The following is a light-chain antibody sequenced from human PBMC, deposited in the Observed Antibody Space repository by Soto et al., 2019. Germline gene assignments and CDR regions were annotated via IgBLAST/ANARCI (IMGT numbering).Light chain of an antibody. CDR2: WAS. V-gene: IGKV4-1*01. CDR1: QSVLYSSNNKNY. Sequence: DIVMTQSPDSLAVSLGERATINCQSSQSVLYSSNNKNYLAWYQQKPGQPPKLLIYWASTRASGVPDRFSGSGAGTDFTLTISSLQAKDVAVYSCQQYYSTPYTFGQGTKREIK. CDR3: QQYYSTPYT. J-gene: IGKJ2*01.